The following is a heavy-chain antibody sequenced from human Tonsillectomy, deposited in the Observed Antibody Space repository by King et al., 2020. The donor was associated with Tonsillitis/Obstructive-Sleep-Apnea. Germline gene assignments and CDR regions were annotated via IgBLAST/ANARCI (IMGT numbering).Heavy chain of an antibody. D-gene: IGHD4-17*01. CDR3: AGELLGAGGTTLSYVVRHYDY. V-gene: IGHV4-31*03. J-gene: IGHJ4*02. CDR2: IYYSGRT. Sequence: VQLQESGPGLVKPSQTLSLTCTVSGGSTSSGGYYWSWIRQHAGKGLGWVGYIYYSGRTYYNPTFKSRVTISVDTSKNPFSLKLSSVTAADTAVYYCAGELLGAGGTTLSYVVRHYDYSGQGTLVTVS. CDR1: GGSTSSGGYY.